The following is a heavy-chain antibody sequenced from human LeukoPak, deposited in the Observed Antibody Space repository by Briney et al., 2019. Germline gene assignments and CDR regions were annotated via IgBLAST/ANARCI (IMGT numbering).Heavy chain of an antibody. J-gene: IGHJ4*02. CDR1: GGSISSSNW. D-gene: IGHD3-9*01. Sequence: SETLSLTCAVSGGSISSSNWWSWVRQPPGKGLEWIGEIYHSGSTNYSPSLKSRVTISVDKSKNQFSLKLSSVTAADTAVYYCARVYGGILTGYYGYDYWGQGTQVTVSS. CDR3: ARVYGGILTGYYGYDY. CDR2: IYHSGST. V-gene: IGHV4-4*02.